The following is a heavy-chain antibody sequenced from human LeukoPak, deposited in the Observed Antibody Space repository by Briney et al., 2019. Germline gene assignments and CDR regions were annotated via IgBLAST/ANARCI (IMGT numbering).Heavy chain of an antibody. CDR2: ISSSSNTI. V-gene: IGHV3-48*02. D-gene: IGHD4-17*01. J-gene: IGHJ4*02. Sequence: GGSLRLSCAASGFTFSSYWMSWVRQAPGKGLEWVSYISSSSNTINYADSVKGRFTISRDNAKNSLHLQMNSLRDEDTAVYYCARDQDYAFDYWGQGTLVTVSS. CDR3: ARDQDYAFDY. CDR1: GFTFSSYW.